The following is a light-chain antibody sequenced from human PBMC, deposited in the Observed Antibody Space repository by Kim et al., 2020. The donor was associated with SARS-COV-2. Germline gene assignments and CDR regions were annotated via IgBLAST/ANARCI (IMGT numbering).Light chain of an antibody. CDR3: QQYGSSPWT. J-gene: IGKJ1*01. V-gene: IGKV3-20*01. CDR2: GAS. Sequence: SPGERTTLSCRARQSVSSPYLAWYQQKPGQAPRLLIYGASSRATGIPARFSGSGSGTDFTLTISRLEPEDFAVYFCQQYGSSPWTFGQGTKVDIK. CDR1: QSVSSPY.